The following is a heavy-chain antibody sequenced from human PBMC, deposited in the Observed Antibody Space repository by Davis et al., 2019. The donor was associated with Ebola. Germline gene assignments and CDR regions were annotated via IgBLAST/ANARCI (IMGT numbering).Heavy chain of an antibody. J-gene: IGHJ6*04. V-gene: IGHV1-2*02. CDR3: ARSNDYGDYFSRGSAVDV. CDR2: INPNSGGT. D-gene: IGHD4-17*01. CDR1: GYTFTGYY. Sequence: ASVKVSCKASGYTFTGYYMHLVRQAPGQGLEWMGWINPNSGGTNYAQKLQGRATMTTDTSTSAAYMELSRLRSDDTAVYYCARSNDYGDYFSRGSAVDVWGKGTTVTVSS.